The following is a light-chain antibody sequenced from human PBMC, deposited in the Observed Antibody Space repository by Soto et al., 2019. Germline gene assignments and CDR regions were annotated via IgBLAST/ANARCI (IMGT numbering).Light chain of an antibody. CDR3: SSYASTSTAV. Sequence: QSALTQPSSLSGSPGQSITISCTGTISDVGAYNYVSWYQQHPGKAPKLMIYEVNYRPSGVSNRFSGSKSGITASLTISGLQAEDEADYYCSSYASTSTAVFGSGTKVTVL. J-gene: IGLJ1*01. CDR1: ISDVGAYNY. V-gene: IGLV2-14*01. CDR2: EVN.